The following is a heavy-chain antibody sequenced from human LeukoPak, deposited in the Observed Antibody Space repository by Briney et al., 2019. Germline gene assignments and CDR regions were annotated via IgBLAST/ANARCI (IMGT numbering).Heavy chain of an antibody. V-gene: IGHV4-34*01. CDR3: ARGRTSSRGYSYGVLGY. D-gene: IGHD5-18*01. Sequence: PSETLSLXCAVYGGSFSGYYWSWIRQPPGKGLEWIGEINHSGSTNYNPSHKSRVTISVDTSKNQFSLKLSSVTAADTAVYYCARGRTSSRGYSYGVLGYWGQGTLVTVSS. CDR2: INHSGST. CDR1: GGSFSGYY. J-gene: IGHJ4*02.